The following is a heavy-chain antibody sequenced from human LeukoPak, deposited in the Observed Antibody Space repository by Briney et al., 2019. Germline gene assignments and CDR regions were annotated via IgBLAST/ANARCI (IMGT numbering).Heavy chain of an antibody. CDR2: LSDTGDST. CDR3: AKGDCSSGSCYFDY. V-gene: IGHV3-23*01. Sequence: EGSLRLSCAASGFTLSNHPMYWVRQAPGKGLEWVSSLSDTGDSTHYADSVKGRFTISRDSARSALYLQMNSLRAKDTAVYYCAKGDCSSGSCYFDYWGQGSQVTVSS. D-gene: IGHD2-15*01. CDR1: GFTLSNHP. J-gene: IGHJ4*02.